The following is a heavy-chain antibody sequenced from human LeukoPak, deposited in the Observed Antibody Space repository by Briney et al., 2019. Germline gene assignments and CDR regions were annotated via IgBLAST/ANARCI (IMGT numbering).Heavy chain of an antibody. Sequence: PGGSLRLSCAASGFTFSSYGMSWVRQAPGEGLEWVSAISGSGGSTYYADSVKGRFTISRDNSKNTLYLQMNSLRAEDTAVYYCANLYCSTSCYPGGNHWGQGTLVTVSS. CDR1: GFTFSSYG. J-gene: IGHJ5*02. CDR2: ISGSGGST. D-gene: IGHD2-2*01. CDR3: ANLYCSTSCYPGGNH. V-gene: IGHV3-23*01.